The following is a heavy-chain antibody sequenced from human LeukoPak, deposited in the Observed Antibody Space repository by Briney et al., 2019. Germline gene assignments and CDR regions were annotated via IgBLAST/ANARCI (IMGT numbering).Heavy chain of an antibody. J-gene: IGHJ4*02. V-gene: IGHV4-34*01. Sequence: PSETLSLTCAVYGGSFNGYYWSWIRQPPGKGLEWIGEINHSGSTNYNPSLKSRVTISVDTSKNQFSLKLSSVTAADTAVYYCAREVVPAAAFDYWGQGTLVTVSS. CDR3: AREVVPAAAFDY. CDR2: INHSGST. D-gene: IGHD2-2*01. CDR1: GGSFNGYY.